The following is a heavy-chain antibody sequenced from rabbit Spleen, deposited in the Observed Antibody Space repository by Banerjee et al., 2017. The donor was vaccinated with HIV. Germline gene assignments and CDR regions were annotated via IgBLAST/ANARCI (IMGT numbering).Heavy chain of an antibody. J-gene: IGHJ6*01. CDR3: ARDTATSVSSYGMDL. CDR1: GFSFSSTYY. Sequence: QSLEESGGGLVQPEGSLTLTCKASGFSFSSTYYMCWVRQPPGKGLEWIGCIYPGSSGTTYYASWAKGRFTISKTSSTTVTLQMTSLTAADTATYFCARDTATSVSSYGMDLWGQGTLVTVS. CDR2: IYPGSSGTT. V-gene: IGHV1S40*01. D-gene: IGHD1-1*01.